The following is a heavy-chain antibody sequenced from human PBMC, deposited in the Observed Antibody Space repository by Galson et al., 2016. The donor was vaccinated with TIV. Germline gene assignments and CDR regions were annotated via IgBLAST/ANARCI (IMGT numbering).Heavy chain of an antibody. J-gene: IGHJ6*02. V-gene: IGHV3-66*02. Sequence: SLRLSCAASTFNVKDNYMSWVRQAPGGGLEWVSIISSGGTTNNADSVKGRFTIGRDESKNALFLEMNNLRVDDTAVYYCARDRRYCGNECFLYYYYGMDVWGRGTTVTVSS. CDR3: ARDRRYCGNECFLYYYYGMDV. D-gene: IGHD2-21*01. CDR1: TFNVKDNY. CDR2: ISSGGTT.